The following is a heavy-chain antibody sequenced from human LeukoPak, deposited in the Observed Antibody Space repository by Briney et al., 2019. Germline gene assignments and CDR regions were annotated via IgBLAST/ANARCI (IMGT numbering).Heavy chain of an antibody. J-gene: IGHJ4*02. CDR2: INHSIEGT. CDR3: ARVRDVDSSGWGCDY. D-gene: IGHD6-19*01. V-gene: IGHV1-2*02. CDR1: GYTFSGWC. Sequence: ASETVSRRASGYTFSGWCVLCVQQAPGPGLDRTGWINHSIEGTNYAQKVQGRVTMTRDTSISAAYMELIRLRSYDTAVYYCARVRDVDSSGWGCDYWGQGTLVTVSS.